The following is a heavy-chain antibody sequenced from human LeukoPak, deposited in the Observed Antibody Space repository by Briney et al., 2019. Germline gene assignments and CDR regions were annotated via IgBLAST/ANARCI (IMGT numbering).Heavy chain of an antibody. Sequence: PSETLSLTCAVSGGSISSSNWWSWVRQPPGKGLEWIGGIYHSGSTNYNPSLKSRVTISVDKSKNQFSLKLSSVTAADTAVYYCARDLGYSYGSGDYWGQGTLVTVSS. CDR1: GGSISSSNW. V-gene: IGHV4-4*02. CDR3: ARDLGYSYGSGDY. J-gene: IGHJ4*02. CDR2: IYHSGST. D-gene: IGHD5-18*01.